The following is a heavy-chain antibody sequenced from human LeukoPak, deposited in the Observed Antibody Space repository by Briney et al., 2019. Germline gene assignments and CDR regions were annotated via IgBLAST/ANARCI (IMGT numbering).Heavy chain of an antibody. V-gene: IGHV3-30*18. J-gene: IGHJ4*02. D-gene: IGHD2-2*01. CDR3: AKDTPYCSSTSCQTSYFDY. CDR1: GFTFSSYG. CDR2: ISYDGSNK. Sequence: PGRSLRLSCAASGFTFSSYGMHWVRLAPGKGLEWVAVISYDGSNKYYADSVKGRFTISRDNSKNTLYLQMNSLRAEDTAVYYCAKDTPYCSSTSCQTSYFDYWGQGTLVTVSS.